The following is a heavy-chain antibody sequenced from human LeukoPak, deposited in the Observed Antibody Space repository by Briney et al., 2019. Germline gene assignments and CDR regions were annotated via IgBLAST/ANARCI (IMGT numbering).Heavy chain of an antibody. CDR2: IYYSGST. Sequence: SETLSLTCTVPGGSISSYYWSWIRQPPGKGLEWIGYIYYSGSTNYNPSLKSRVTISVDTSKNQFSLKLSSVTAADTAVYYCARADILTGYYPPAFDYWGQGTLVTVSS. CDR3: ARADILTGYYPPAFDY. D-gene: IGHD3-9*01. V-gene: IGHV4-59*01. CDR1: GGSISSYY. J-gene: IGHJ4*02.